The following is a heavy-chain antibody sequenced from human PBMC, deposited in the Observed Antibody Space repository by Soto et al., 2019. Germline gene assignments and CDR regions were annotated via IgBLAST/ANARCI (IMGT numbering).Heavy chain of an antibody. V-gene: IGHV4-34*01. CDR1: GGSFSGYY. D-gene: IGHD3-22*01. Sequence: SETLSLTCAVYGGSFSGYYWSWIRQPPGKGLEWIGEINHSGSTNYNPSLKSRVTISVDTSKNQFSLKLSSVTAADTAVYYCARVSYDSSGYSHPHFDYWGQGTLVTVSS. CDR2: INHSGST. J-gene: IGHJ4*02. CDR3: ARVSYDSSGYSHPHFDY.